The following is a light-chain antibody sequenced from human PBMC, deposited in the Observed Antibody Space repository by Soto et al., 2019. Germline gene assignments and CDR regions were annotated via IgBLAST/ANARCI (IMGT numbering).Light chain of an antibody. CDR3: HQYGSSNRPFT. CDR2: AAS. V-gene: IGKV3-20*01. J-gene: IGKJ3*01. Sequence: IVLTQSPGTLSLSPGERATLSCRASLSVSSNYLAWYQHKPGQAPRLLIYAASSRATGIPDRFSGSGSGTDFTLTISSLEPEDFAVYYCHQYGSSNRPFTFGPGTKVDI. CDR1: LSVSSNY.